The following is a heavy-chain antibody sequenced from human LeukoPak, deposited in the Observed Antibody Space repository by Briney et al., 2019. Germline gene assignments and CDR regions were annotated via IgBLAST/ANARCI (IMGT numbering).Heavy chain of an antibody. CDR3: ASHRPANSPYKI. J-gene: IGHJ4*02. D-gene: IGHD2/OR15-2a*01. CDR1: GGSFSGYY. V-gene: IGHV4-34*01. Sequence: SETLSLTCAVYGGSFSGYYWSWIRQPPGKGLEWIGEINHSGSTNYNPSFKSRVTISVDTSKNQFSLKLSSVTAADTAVYYCASHRPANSPYKIWGQGTLVTVSS. CDR2: INHSGST.